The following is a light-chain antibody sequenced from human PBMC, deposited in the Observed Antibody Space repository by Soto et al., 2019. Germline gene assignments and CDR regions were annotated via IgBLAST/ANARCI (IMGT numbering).Light chain of an antibody. CDR2: GAS. V-gene: IGKV3-15*01. Sequence: EIVMTQSPATLSVSPGESATLSCRASQSVSNNLAWYQQKPGQAPRLLIYGASARATGIPARFSGSGSGTEFNLTISSLLSEDFAVYYCQQYNNWPLTFGGGTKVEIK. CDR3: QQYNNWPLT. CDR1: QSVSNN. J-gene: IGKJ4*01.